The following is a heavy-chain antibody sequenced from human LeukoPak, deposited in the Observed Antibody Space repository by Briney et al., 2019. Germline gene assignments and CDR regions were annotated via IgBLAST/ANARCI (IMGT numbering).Heavy chain of an antibody. D-gene: IGHD6-19*01. CDR1: GGSISSYY. Sequence: SETLSLTCTVSGGSISSYYWSWIRQPPGKGLEWIGYIYYSGSTNYNPSLKSRVTISVGTSKNQFSLKLSSVTAADTAVYYCARGPYSSGWFSGWFDPWGQGTLVTVSS. CDR3: ARGPYSSGWFSGWFDP. CDR2: IYYSGST. V-gene: IGHV4-59*01. J-gene: IGHJ5*02.